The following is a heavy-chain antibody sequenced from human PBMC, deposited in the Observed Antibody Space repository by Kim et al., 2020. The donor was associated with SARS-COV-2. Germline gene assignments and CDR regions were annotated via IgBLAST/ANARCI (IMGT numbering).Heavy chain of an antibody. Sequence: ASVKVSCKASGYTFTSYDINWVRQATGQGLEWMGWMNPNSANTGYAQKFQGRVTMTRHTSISTAYMELSSLRSEDTAVYYCARVRAWSGYEPYYFDYWGQGTLVTVSS. CDR2: MNPNSANT. CDR1: GYTFTSYD. V-gene: IGHV1-8*01. J-gene: IGHJ4*02. D-gene: IGHD5-12*01. CDR3: ARVRAWSGYEPYYFDY.